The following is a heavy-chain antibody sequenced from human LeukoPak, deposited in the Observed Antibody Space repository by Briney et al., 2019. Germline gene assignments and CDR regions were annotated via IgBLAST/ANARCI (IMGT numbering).Heavy chain of an antibody. CDR2: IRFDASNK. CDR1: GFTFSSYD. V-gene: IGHV3-30*02. Sequence: GGSLRLSCAASGFTFSSYDMHWVRQAPGKGLEWVAFIRFDASNKYYADSVKGRFTISRDNSENTLYLQMNGLGLEDTAVYYCAGDFDYWGQGTLVSVSS. CDR3: AGDFDY. J-gene: IGHJ4*02.